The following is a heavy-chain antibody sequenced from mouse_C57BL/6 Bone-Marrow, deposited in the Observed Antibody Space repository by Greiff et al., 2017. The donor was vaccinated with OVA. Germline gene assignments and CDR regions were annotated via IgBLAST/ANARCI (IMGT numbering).Heavy chain of an antibody. Sequence: QVQLQQPGAELVMPGASVKLSCKASGYTFTSYWMHWVKQRPGQGLEWIGEIDPSDSYTNYNQKFKGKSTLTVDKSSSTAYMQLSSLTSEDSAVYYCARGDYGSYWGQGTTLTVSS. CDR1: GYTFTSYW. J-gene: IGHJ2*01. V-gene: IGHV1-69*01. D-gene: IGHD2-1*01. CDR2: IDPSDSYT. CDR3: ARGDYGSY.